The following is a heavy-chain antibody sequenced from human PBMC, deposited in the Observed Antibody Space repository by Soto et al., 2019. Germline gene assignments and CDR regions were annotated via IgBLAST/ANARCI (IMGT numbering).Heavy chain of an antibody. J-gene: IGHJ6*02. CDR3: ARERRVLQDFWSGYYYYYGMDV. CDR1: GYTFTSYG. D-gene: IGHD3-3*01. Sequence: ASVQVSCKASGYTFTSYGISWVRQAPGQGLEWMGWISAYNGNTNYAQKLQGRVTMTTDTSTSTAYMELRSLRSDDTAVYYCARERRVLQDFWSGYYYYYGMDVWGQGTTVTVSS. CDR2: ISAYNGNT. V-gene: IGHV1-18*01.